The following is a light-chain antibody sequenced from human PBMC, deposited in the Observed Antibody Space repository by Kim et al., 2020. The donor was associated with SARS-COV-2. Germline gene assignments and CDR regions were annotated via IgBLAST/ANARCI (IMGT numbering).Light chain of an antibody. CDR2: GAS. CDR1: QSVSDSN. V-gene: IGKV3-20*01. Sequence: SPGVRATRSCRASQSVSDSNLAWYQHKPGRAPRLLIYGASTRATGIPDRFSGSGSGTDFTLTISRLEPEDFAMYYCQQYGYSPWTFGQGTKVEIK. CDR3: QQYGYSPWT. J-gene: IGKJ1*01.